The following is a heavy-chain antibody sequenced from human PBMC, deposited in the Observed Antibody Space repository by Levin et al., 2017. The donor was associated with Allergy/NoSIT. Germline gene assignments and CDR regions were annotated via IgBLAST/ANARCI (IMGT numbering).Heavy chain of an antibody. J-gene: IGHJ4*02. CDR1: GFIVSNNH. Sequence: GGSLRLSCAASGFIVSNNHVNWVRQAPGKGLEWVSVIYSGGDTYYADSVKGRFTISRDNSKNTVLLQMNSLRAEDTAVYYCARDHWGYDSSGYYEGGFDYWGQGTLVTVSS. V-gene: IGHV3-53*01. CDR3: ARDHWGYDSSGYYEGGFDY. D-gene: IGHD3-22*01. CDR2: IYSGGDT.